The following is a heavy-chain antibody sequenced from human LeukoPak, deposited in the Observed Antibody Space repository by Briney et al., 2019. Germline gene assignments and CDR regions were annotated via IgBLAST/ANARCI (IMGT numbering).Heavy chain of an antibody. CDR3: AKDNRRHYTSGPNPDSLH. CDR1: GFIFNNYA. D-gene: IGHD6-19*01. V-gene: IGHV3-9*01. Sequence: GGSLRLSCAGSGFIFNNYAMHWVRQPPGKGLEWVSGISWNSGTIDYADSVRGRFTISRDDAKNSLYLQMDSLRVEDTAFYYCAKDNRRHYTSGPNPDSLHWGQGALVTVSS. J-gene: IGHJ4*02. CDR2: ISWNSGTI.